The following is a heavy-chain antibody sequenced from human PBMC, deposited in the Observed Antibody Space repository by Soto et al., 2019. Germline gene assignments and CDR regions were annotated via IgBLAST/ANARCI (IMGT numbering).Heavy chain of an antibody. V-gene: IGHV1-18*01. CDR2: ISAYNGNT. Sequence: ASVTVSCKASGYTFTSYGIIWVRPAPGQGSEWMGWISAYNGNTNYAQKLQGRVTMTTDTSTSTAYMELRSLRSDDTAGDYCAREWELQLDYWGQGTLVTVSS. CDR3: AREWELQLDY. D-gene: IGHD1-26*01. CDR1: GYTFTSYG. J-gene: IGHJ4*02.